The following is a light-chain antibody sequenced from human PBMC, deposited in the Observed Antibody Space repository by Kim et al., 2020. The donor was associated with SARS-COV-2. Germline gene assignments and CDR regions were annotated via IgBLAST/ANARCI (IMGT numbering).Light chain of an antibody. CDR3: LQHSTYPST. CDR2: GAS. J-gene: IGKJ5*01. V-gene: IGKV1-17*01. CDR1: QDIRND. Sequence: ASVGDRVTITCAASQDIRNDLGWYQQNPGRAPKRLIYGASSLQSGVPSRFSGSGSGTEFTLTISSVQPEDFATYFCLQHSTYPSTFGQGTRLEIK.